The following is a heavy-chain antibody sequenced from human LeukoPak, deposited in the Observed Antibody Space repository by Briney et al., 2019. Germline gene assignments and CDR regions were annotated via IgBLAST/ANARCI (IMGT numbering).Heavy chain of an antibody. V-gene: IGHV1-8*03. J-gene: IGHJ6*03. CDR3: ARGLQPLAGYYMDV. CDR1: GGTFSSYA. CDR2: MNPNNEDT. Sequence: ASVKVSCKASGGTFSSYAISWVRQATGQGLEWMGWMNPNNEDTGSAQKFHDRVTFTRNTSINTAYMELNSLTSEDTAVYYCARGLQPLAGYYMDVWGKGTTVTVSS. D-gene: IGHD4-11*01.